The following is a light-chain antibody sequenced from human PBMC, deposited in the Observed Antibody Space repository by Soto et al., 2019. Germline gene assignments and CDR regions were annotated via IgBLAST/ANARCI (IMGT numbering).Light chain of an antibody. CDR2: DAS. CDR3: QHYNTRSWT. V-gene: IGKV1-5*01. J-gene: IGKJ1*01. CDR1: QSISTW. Sequence: DIHMTQSPATLSASPGDRVTITCRASQSISTWLAWYQHKPGKAPKLLIFDASSLQTGVPSRFSGSGSGTEFTLTISSLQSDDFATYFCQHYNTRSWTFGPGTKVDIK.